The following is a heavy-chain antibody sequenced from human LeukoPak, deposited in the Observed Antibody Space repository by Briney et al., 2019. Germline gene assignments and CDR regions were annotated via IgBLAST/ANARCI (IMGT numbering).Heavy chain of an antibody. J-gene: IGHJ4*02. V-gene: IGHV4-39*01. CDR1: GGSISSSSYY. CDR3: PRHLYGDYGVYYFDY. Sequence: SETLSLTCTVSGGSISSSSYYWGWIRQPPGKGLEWIASIYYSGSTYYNPSLKSRVTISVDTSKNQFSLKLSSVTAADTAVYYCPRHLYGDYGVYYFDYWGQGTLVTVSS. CDR2: IYYSGST. D-gene: IGHD4-17*01.